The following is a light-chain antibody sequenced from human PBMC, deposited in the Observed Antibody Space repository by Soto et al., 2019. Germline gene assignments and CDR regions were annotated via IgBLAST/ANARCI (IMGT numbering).Light chain of an antibody. Sequence: DIVMTQSPDSLAVSLGERATINCKSSQSVLYSSNNKNYLAWYQQKPGQPPKLVIYWASTRESGVPDRFSGSGSGTDFTLTVSSLQAEDVAVYSCQQYYTTPITFGQGTRLEIK. CDR1: QSVLYSSNNKNY. CDR3: QQYYTTPIT. V-gene: IGKV4-1*01. CDR2: WAS. J-gene: IGKJ5*01.